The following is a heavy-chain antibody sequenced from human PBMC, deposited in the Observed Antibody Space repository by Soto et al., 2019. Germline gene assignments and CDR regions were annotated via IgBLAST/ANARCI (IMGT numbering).Heavy chain of an antibody. Sequence: QAHLVQSGTEVKMPGDSVQVSCKASGFVSTNHNFHWVRQAPGQSLEWMGRINAGNGNTQYSQNFQGRVTFTSDPSASKAVMELTNLRFEDRAMYYCASDYGSNWRLWGQGTLVSVSS. CDR2: INAGNGNT. CDR1: GFVSTNHN. CDR3: ASDYGSNWRL. V-gene: IGHV1-3*01. J-gene: IGHJ4*02. D-gene: IGHD6-19*01.